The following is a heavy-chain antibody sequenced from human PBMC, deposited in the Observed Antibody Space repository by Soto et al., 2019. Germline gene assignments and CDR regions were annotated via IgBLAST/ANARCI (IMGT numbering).Heavy chain of an antibody. V-gene: IGHV3-33*01. D-gene: IGHD2-15*01. CDR3: ARAPVAYFYYGMDV. CDR2: LWYDGSDK. J-gene: IGHJ6*02. CDR1: GFTFSTYG. Sequence: QVQLVESGGGVVQPGRSLRLSCAVSGFTFSTYGMHWVRQAPGKGLEWVAILWYDGSDKYYADSVKGRFTISRDNSKNTLYLQMNSLRAEDTAVYYCARAPVAYFYYGMDVWGQGTTVTVSS.